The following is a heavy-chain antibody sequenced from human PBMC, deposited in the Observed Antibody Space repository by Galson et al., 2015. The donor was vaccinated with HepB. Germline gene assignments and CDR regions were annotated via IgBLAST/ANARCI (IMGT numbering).Heavy chain of an antibody. J-gene: IGHJ6*02. Sequence: SLRLSCAASGFTFSSYGVHWVRQAPGKGLEWVAVIWCDGSNKYYADSVKGRFTISRDNSKNTLYLQMNSLRAEDTAVYYCARDSAGYSSSSGYYGMDVWGQGTTVTVSS. D-gene: IGHD6-6*01. V-gene: IGHV3-33*01. CDR3: ARDSAGYSSSSGYYGMDV. CDR2: IWCDGSNK. CDR1: GFTFSSYG.